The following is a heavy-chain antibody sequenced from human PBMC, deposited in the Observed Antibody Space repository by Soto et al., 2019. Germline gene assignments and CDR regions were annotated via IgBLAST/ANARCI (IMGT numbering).Heavy chain of an antibody. V-gene: IGHV4-31*03. CDR2: VYSSGSA. D-gene: IGHD6-6*01. CDR1: VGSISSGPYY. J-gene: IGHJ4*02. Sequence: QVQLQESGPGLVKPSQTLSLTCTVSVGSISSGPYYWSWIRQHPGKGLEWIGYVYSSGSAYYSPSLKSRVTISVDTSKNQFSLKLSSVTAADTAVYYCARAEAAQVDYWGQGTLVTVSS. CDR3: ARAEAAQVDY.